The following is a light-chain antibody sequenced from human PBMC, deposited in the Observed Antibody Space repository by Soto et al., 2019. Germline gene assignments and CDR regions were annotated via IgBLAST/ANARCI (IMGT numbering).Light chain of an antibody. V-gene: IGKV3-11*01. CDR1: QSVSIY. CDR2: DAS. CDR3: QQRSSWPLT. Sequence: EIVLTQSPATLSLSPVEIATLSCRASQSVSIYLAWYQQKPDQAPRLLIYDASNRATGIPARFSGSGSGTDFTLTISSLEPEDFAVYYCQQRSSWPLTFGGGTTGDIK. J-gene: IGKJ4*01.